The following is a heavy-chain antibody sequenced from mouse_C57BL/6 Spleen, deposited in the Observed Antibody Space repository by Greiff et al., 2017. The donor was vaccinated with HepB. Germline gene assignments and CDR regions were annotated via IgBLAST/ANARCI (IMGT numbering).Heavy chain of an antibody. V-gene: IGHV8-12*01. Sequence: QVTLKESGPGILQSSQTLSLTCSFSGFSLSTSGMGVSWIRQPSGKGLEWLAHIYWDDDKRYNPSLKSRLTISKDTSRNQVFLKITSVDTADTATYYCARSDGDGYYYYAMDYWGQGTSVTVSS. CDR1: GFSLSTSGMG. CDR3: ARSDGDGYYYYAMDY. D-gene: IGHD2-3*01. J-gene: IGHJ4*01. CDR2: IYWDDDK.